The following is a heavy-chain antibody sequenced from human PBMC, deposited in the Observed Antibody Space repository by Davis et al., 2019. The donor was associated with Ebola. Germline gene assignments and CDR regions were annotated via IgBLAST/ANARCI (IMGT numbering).Heavy chain of an antibody. CDR1: GFTFSSYG. V-gene: IGHV3-33*01. J-gene: IGHJ6*04. CDR2: IWYDGSNK. D-gene: IGHD3-3*01. Sequence: GESLKISCAASGFTFSSYGMHWVRQAPGKGLEWVAVIWYDGSNKYYADSVKGRFTISRDNSKNTLYLQMNSLRAEDTAVYYCASVSHYDFWSGRPAYDGMDVWGKGTTVTVSS. CDR3: ASVSHYDFWSGRPAYDGMDV.